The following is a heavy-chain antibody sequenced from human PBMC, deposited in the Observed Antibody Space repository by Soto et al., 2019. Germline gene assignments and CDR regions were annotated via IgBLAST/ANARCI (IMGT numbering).Heavy chain of an antibody. D-gene: IGHD3-10*01. CDR1: GFTFDDYT. CDR3: VKGRLINYFDS. Sequence: EVQLVQSGGVVVQRGGSLRLFCAASGFTFDDYTMHWVRQAPGKGLEWVSVISWDGGNTDYADFVKGRFTISRDNSKNSLYLQMNSLRIEDSALYYCVKGRLINYFDSWGQGTLVTVSS. CDR2: ISWDGGNT. V-gene: IGHV3-43*01. J-gene: IGHJ4*02.